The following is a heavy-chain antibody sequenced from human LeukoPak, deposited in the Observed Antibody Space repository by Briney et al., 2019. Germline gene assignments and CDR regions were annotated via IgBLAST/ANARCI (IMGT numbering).Heavy chain of an antibody. CDR1: GGSFSGYY. D-gene: IGHD3-16*01. V-gene: IGHV4-34*01. CDR2: IYFSGTT. J-gene: IGHJ3*01. CDR3: ARHAWGLNAFDV. Sequence: SETLSLTCAVYGGSFSGYYWSWIRQPPGKGPEWIGNIYFSGTTYYNPSLKSRVIISVDTSKSQFSLKLNSVTAADTAVYYCARHAWGLNAFDVWGRGTMVIVSS.